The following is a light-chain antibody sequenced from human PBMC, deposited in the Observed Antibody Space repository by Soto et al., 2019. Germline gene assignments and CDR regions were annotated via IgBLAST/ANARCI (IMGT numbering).Light chain of an antibody. CDR1: QTISSW. Sequence: DIQMTQSPSTLSGSVGDRVTITCRASQTISSWLDWYQQKPGKAPKLLIYKASTLKSGVPSRFSGSGSGTEFTLTISSLQPDDFATYYCQHYNSYSEALGQGTKVDIK. J-gene: IGKJ1*01. V-gene: IGKV1-5*03. CDR3: QHYNSYSEA. CDR2: KAS.